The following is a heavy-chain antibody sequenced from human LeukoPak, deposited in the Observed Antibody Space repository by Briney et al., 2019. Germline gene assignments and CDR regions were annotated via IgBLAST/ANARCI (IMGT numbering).Heavy chain of an antibody. CDR3: ARSLKVSAALDVFDI. D-gene: IGHD2-2*01. CDR2: ISRSGGSI. V-gene: IGHV3-21*01. J-gene: IGHJ3*02. Sequence: TGGSLRLSCAASEFTLSSHSMNWVRQAPGKGLEWVSSISRSGGSIYYADSLKGRFTISRDNAKNSLYLQMNSLRAEDTAVYFCARSLKVSAALDVFDIWGQGTMVTVSS. CDR1: EFTLSSHS.